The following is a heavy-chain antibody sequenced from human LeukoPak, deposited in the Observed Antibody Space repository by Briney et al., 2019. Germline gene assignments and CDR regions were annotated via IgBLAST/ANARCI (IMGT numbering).Heavy chain of an antibody. V-gene: IGHV4-39*01. CDR2: IYYSGST. J-gene: IGHJ4*02. CDR1: GGSISSSSYY. Sequence: SETLSLTCTVSGGSISSSSYYWGWIRQPPGKGLEWLGSIYYSGSTYYNPSLKSRATISVDTSKNQFSLKLSSVTAADTAVYYCARQGIVGATSDPPLDYWGQGTLVTVSS. CDR3: ARQGIVGATSDPPLDY. D-gene: IGHD1-26*01.